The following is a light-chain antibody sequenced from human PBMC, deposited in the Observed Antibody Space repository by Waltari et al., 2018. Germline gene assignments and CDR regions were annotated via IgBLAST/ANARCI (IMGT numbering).Light chain of an antibody. CDR1: QSVSSSY. Sequence: EIVLTQSPGTLSLSPGERATLSCRASQSVSSSYLAWYQQKPGQAPRLLIYGASSRANGIPDRFSGSGSGTDFTLTISRLEPEDFAVYYCQQYGSSPRVTFGQGTKVEIK. CDR3: QQYGSSPRVT. CDR2: GAS. J-gene: IGKJ1*01. V-gene: IGKV3-20*01.